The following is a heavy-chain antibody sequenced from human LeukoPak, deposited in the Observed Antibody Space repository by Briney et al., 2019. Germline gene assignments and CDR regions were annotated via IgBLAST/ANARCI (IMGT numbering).Heavy chain of an antibody. D-gene: IGHD6-13*01. J-gene: IGHJ4*02. CDR2: ISGSGGST. Sequence: GGSLRLSCAASGFTFSSYAMSWVRQAPGKGLEWVSAISGSGGSTYYADSVKGRFTISRDNSKNTLYLQMNSLRAEDTAVYYCAKGQGLIQSIVAAGFRVDYWGQGTLVTVSS. CDR1: GFTFSSYA. V-gene: IGHV3-23*01. CDR3: AKGQGLIQSIVAAGFRVDY.